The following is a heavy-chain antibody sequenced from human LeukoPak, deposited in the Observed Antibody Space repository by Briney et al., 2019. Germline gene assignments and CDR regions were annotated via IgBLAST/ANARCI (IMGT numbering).Heavy chain of an antibody. CDR1: GFTYSDYA. CDR2: ITPTTDNI. V-gene: IGHV3-21*01. CDR3: ARLAGPRPGTYYFDF. D-gene: IGHD6-19*01. J-gene: IGHJ4*02. Sequence: SGGSLRLSCAASGFTYSDYAMEWVRQTPGKGLEWVSSITPTTDNIYYTPSVEGRFTISRDNAKHSLYLQMNNLRADDTAVYYCARLAGPRPGTYYFDFWGQGVQVTVSS.